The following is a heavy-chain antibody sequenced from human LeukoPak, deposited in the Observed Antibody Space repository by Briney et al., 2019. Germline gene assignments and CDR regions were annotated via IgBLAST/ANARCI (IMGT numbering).Heavy chain of an antibody. J-gene: IGHJ4*02. Sequence: PGGSPRLSCAASGFTFSDYYMSWIRQAPGKGLEWVSYISSSGSTIYYADSVKGRFTISRDNAKNSLYLQMNSLRAEDTAVYYCATSVRFLEWLLPFDYWGQGTLVTVSS. V-gene: IGHV3-11*04. CDR3: ATSVRFLEWLLPFDY. D-gene: IGHD3-3*01. CDR2: ISSSGSTI. CDR1: GFTFSDYY.